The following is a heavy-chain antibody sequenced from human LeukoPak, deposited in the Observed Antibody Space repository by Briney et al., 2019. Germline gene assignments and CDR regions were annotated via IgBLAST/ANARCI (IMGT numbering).Heavy chain of an antibody. Sequence: GASVKVSCKASGYTFTSYYMHWVRQAPGQGLEWMGIINPSGGSTSYAQKFQGRVTITTDESTSTAYMELSSLRSEDTAVYYCARGPRGIFWSGPHMDVWGKGTTVTVSS. V-gene: IGHV1-46*01. CDR2: INPSGGST. D-gene: IGHD3-3*01. CDR1: GYTFTSYY. J-gene: IGHJ6*03. CDR3: ARGPRGIFWSGPHMDV.